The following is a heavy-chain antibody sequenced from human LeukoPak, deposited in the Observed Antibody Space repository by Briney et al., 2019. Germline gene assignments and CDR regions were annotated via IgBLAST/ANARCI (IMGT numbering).Heavy chain of an antibody. Sequence: SETLSLTCTVSGGSISSGGYYWSWIRQHPGKGLEWIGYVYYSGSTYYNPSLKSRVTISVDTSKNQFSLKLSSVTAADTAVYYCARDNWNYGMVWGQGTMVTVSS. CDR1: GGSISSGGYY. V-gene: IGHV4-31*03. CDR2: VYYSGST. CDR3: ARDNWNYGMV. J-gene: IGHJ3*01. D-gene: IGHD1-7*01.